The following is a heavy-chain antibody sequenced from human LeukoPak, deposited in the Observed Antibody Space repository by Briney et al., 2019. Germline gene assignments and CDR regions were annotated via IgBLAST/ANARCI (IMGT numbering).Heavy chain of an antibody. J-gene: IGHJ4*02. D-gene: IGHD4-17*01. CDR3: ASYGGLRGLPPDY. Sequence: PGGSLRLSCAASGFTFSSYSMNWVRQAPGKGLEWVSSISSSSSYMYYADSVKGRFTISRDNAKNSLYLQMNSLRAEDTAVYYCASYGGLRGLPPDYWGQGTLVTVSS. CDR2: ISSSSSYM. V-gene: IGHV3-21*01. CDR1: GFTFSSYS.